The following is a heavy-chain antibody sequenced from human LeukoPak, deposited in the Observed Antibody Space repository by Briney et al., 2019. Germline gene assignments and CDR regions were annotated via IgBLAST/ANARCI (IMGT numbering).Heavy chain of an antibody. CDR3: ARPYSSGWYGDFDY. J-gene: IGHJ4*02. CDR1: GFTLSSYA. V-gene: IGHV3-30-3*01. CDR2: ISYDASNK. Sequence: GGSLRLSCAASGFTLSSYAMHWVRQAPGKGLEWVAVISYDASNKYYADSVKGRFTISRDNSKNTLYLQMNSLRAEDTAVYYCARPYSSGWYGDFDYWGQGTLVTVSS. D-gene: IGHD6-19*01.